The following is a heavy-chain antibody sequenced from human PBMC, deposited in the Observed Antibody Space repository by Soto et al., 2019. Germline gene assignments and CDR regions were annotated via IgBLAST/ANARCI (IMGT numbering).Heavy chain of an antibody. D-gene: IGHD3-10*01. J-gene: IGHJ6*03. CDR3: GGGRHYGSGSYSIRSGFQYYFYIDV. Sequence: QVQLQQWGAGLLKPSETLSLTCAVYGASLSGYYWTCIRQSPGKGLEWIAEINESGIPNSSPSLKSRVHISIVTSKNQSSLTLSSVTAADTAVYYCGGGRHYGSGSYSIRSGFQYYFYIDVWGKGTTVTVSS. CDR1: GASLSGYY. CDR2: INESGIP. V-gene: IGHV4-34*01.